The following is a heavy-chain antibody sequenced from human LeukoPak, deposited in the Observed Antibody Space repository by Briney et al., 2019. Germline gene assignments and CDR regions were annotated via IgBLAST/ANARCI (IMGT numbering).Heavy chain of an antibody. J-gene: IGHJ4*02. CDR3: AKDSCSSTSCYRGVDY. CDR1: GFTFSSYT. Sequence: GGSLRLSCAASGFTFSSYTMNWVRQAPGKGLEWVSYISSSGSTIYYPDSVKGRFTISRDNVKNTLNLQMNSLRAEDTAVYYCAKDSCSSTSCYRGVDYWGQGTLVTVSS. CDR2: ISSSGSTI. D-gene: IGHD2-2*01. V-gene: IGHV3-48*01.